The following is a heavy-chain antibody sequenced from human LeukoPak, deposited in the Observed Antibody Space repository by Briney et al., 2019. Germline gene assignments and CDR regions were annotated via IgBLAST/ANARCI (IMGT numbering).Heavy chain of an antibody. Sequence: PGGSLLLSCAASGFPFSSYAMSWVRQAPGKGLEWVSAISGSGGSTYYADSVKGRFTISRDNSKNTLYLQMNSLRAEDTAVYYCARPRYGDYFGRGDYWGQGTLVTVSS. D-gene: IGHD4-17*01. V-gene: IGHV3-23*01. CDR1: GFPFSSYA. CDR2: ISGSGGST. J-gene: IGHJ4*02. CDR3: ARPRYGDYFGRGDY.